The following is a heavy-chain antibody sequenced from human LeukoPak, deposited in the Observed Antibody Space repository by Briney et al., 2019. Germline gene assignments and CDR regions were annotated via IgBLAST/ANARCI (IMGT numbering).Heavy chain of an antibody. CDR3: ARGNILTGYCFDF. Sequence: SETLSLTCAVYGGSITGYYWSWIRQTPGRGLEWVGEIHYTGATSYNPSLKSRATISTDTSKNQFSLGLSSVTAADTAVYYCARGNILTGYCFDFWGQGALVTVSS. CDR1: GGSITGYY. J-gene: IGHJ4*02. V-gene: IGHV4-34*01. D-gene: IGHD3-9*01. CDR2: IHYTGAT.